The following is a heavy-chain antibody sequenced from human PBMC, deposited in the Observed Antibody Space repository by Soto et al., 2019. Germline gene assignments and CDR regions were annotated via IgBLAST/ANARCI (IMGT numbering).Heavy chain of an antibody. D-gene: IGHD3-10*01. CDR1: GGYIRSYY. V-gene: IGHV4-59*08. Sequence: SETLSLTCTDSGGYIRSYYWSCTRQPTGKGLEWIGYIYYSGSTNYNPSLKSRVTISVDTSKNQFSLKLSSVTAADTAVYYCARHITMVRGVIINYMDVWGKGTTVTVSS. CDR2: IYYSGST. J-gene: IGHJ6*03. CDR3: ARHITMVRGVIINYMDV.